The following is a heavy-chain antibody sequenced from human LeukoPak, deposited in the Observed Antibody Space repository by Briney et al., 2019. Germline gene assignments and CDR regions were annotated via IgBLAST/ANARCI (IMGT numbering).Heavy chain of an antibody. V-gene: IGHV3-7*01. Sequence: GGSLRLSCAASGFTFSSYWMSWVRQAPGKGLEWVANIKQDGSEKYYVDSVKGRFTISRDNAKNSLYLQMNSLRAEDTAVYYCARDRLRFLEWFPIYYYGIDVWGQGTTVTVSS. CDR3: ARDRLRFLEWFPIYYYGIDV. D-gene: IGHD3-3*01. CDR1: GFTFSSYW. CDR2: IKQDGSEK. J-gene: IGHJ6*02.